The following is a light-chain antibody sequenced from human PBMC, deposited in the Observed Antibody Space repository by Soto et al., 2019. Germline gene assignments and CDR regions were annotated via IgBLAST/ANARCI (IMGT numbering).Light chain of an antibody. CDR3: SSHGGSNNLRVV. CDR1: SRDVGAYNY. CDR2: EVS. V-gene: IGLV2-8*01. Sequence: QSALTQPPSASGSPGQSVTISCTGTSRDVGAYNYVSWYQQHPGKAPKLIIYEVSERPSGVPHRFSGSKSGHTASLTVSGLQAEDEADYYCSSHGGSNNLRVVFGGGTQLTVL. J-gene: IGLJ2*01.